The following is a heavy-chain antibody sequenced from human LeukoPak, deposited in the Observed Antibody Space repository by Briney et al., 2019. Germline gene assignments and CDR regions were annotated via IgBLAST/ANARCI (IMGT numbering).Heavy chain of an antibody. Sequence: SQTLSLTCTVSGGSISSGDYYWSWIRQPPGKGLEWIGYIYYSGSTYYNPSLKSRVTISVDTSKNQFSLKLSSVTAAGTAVYYCASAKYYDILTGPLDYWGQGTLVTVSS. CDR2: IYYSGST. J-gene: IGHJ4*02. V-gene: IGHV4-30-4*01. CDR3: ASAKYYDILTGPLDY. CDR1: GGSISSGDYY. D-gene: IGHD3-9*01.